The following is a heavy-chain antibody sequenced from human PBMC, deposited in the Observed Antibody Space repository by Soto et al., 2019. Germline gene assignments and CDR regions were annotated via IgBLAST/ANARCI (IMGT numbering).Heavy chain of an antibody. J-gene: IGHJ4*02. Sequence: GSLRLSCAASGFTFSSDAMSWVRQAPGKGLEWVSVISGSGSSTYYADSVKGRFTISRDNSKKTLYVQMNSLRAEDTAVYYCAKMSDFWSGSPTYHFDYWGQGTQVTVFS. D-gene: IGHD3-3*01. V-gene: IGHV3-23*01. CDR1: GFTFSSDA. CDR2: ISGSGSST. CDR3: AKMSDFWSGSPTYHFDY.